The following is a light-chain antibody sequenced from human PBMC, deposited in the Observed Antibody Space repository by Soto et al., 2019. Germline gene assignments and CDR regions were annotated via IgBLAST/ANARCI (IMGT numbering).Light chain of an antibody. V-gene: IGLV2-11*01. CDR3: CSYAGSYTYV. J-gene: IGLJ1*01. CDR2: SVN. CDR1: SSDVGGHNY. Sequence: QSVLTQPRSVSGSPGQSVTISCTGTSSDVGGHNYVSWYQQHPGKAPKLMITSVNKRPSGVPDRFSGSKSGNTASLTISGLQADDEADYYCCSYAGSYTYVFGTGTKVTVL.